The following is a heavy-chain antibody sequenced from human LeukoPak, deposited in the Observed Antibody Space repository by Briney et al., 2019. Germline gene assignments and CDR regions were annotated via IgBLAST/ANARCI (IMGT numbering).Heavy chain of an antibody. D-gene: IGHD3-22*01. CDR3: VRSHYYDSSGSQNNWFDP. CDR2: ILYSGST. CDR1: GGSISNGNW. Sequence: PSEILSLTCAVTGGSISNGNWWSWVRQPPGKGLEWIGEILYSGSTNYNPSLKSRVTISVDTSKNQFSLRLSSVTAADTAVYYCVRSHYYDSSGSQNNWFDPWGQGTLVTVSS. J-gene: IGHJ5*02. V-gene: IGHV4-4*02.